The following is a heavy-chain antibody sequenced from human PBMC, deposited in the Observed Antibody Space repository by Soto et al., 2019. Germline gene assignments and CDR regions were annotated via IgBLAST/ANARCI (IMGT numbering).Heavy chain of an antibody. CDR3: ARGIRWFTERGIAVAGTGYYFDY. CDR2: INHSGST. D-gene: IGHD6-19*01. V-gene: IGHV4-34*01. CDR1: GGSFSGYY. J-gene: IGHJ4*02. Sequence: SETLSLTCAVYGGSFSGYYWSWIRQPPGKGLEWIGEINHSGSTNYNPSLKSRVTISVDTSKNQFSLKLSSVTAADTAVYYCARGIRWFTERGIAVAGTGYYFDYWGQGTLVTVSS.